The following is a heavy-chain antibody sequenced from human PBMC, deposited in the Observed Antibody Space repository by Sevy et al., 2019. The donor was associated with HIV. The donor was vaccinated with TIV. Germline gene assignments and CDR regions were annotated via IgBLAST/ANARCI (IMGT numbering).Heavy chain of an antibody. V-gene: IGHV3-48*03. CDR1: GFTFSSYE. CDR3: ARDGLIYSSSWYQYYYYGMDV. Sequence: GGSLRLSCAASGFTFSSYEMNWVRQAPGKGLEWVSYISSSGSTIYYADSVKGRLTISRDNAKNSLYLQMNSLRAEDTAVYYCARDGLIYSSSWYQYYYYGMDVWGQGTTVTVSS. CDR2: ISSSGSTI. D-gene: IGHD6-13*01. J-gene: IGHJ6*02.